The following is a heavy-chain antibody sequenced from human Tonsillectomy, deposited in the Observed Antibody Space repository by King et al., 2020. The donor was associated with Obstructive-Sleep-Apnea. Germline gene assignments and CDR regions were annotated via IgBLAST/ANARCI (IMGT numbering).Heavy chain of an antibody. Sequence: MQLQESGPGLVKPSETLSLTCTVAGDSIRSYYWSWIRQPPGKGLEWIGYLYDSGRTIYNPSLKSRVSISEDTSKNQFSLKLSSVTAADTAVYYCASTRSREGYNSYWYFDLWGRGTLVSVSS. CDR1: GDSIRSYY. CDR2: LYDSGRT. CDR3: ASTRSREGYNSYWYFDL. J-gene: IGHJ2*01. D-gene: IGHD5-24*01. V-gene: IGHV4-59*01.